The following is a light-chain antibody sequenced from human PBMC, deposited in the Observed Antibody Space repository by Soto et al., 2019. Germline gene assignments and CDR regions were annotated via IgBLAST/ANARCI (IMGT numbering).Light chain of an antibody. J-gene: IGKJ5*01. V-gene: IGKV1-33*01. CDR2: DAS. Sequence: DIQMTQSPSSLSASVGDRVTITCQASQDIRNYLNWYHQKPGKAPKLLIYDASNLETGVPSRFSGSGSGTDFTFTISSLQPEDIATYYCQQYDNLPITFGQGTRLEIK. CDR1: QDIRNY. CDR3: QQYDNLPIT.